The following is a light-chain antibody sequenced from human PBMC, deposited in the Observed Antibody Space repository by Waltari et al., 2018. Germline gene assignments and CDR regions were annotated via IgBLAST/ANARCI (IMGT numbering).Light chain of an antibody. CDR1: SSDVGNYNL. V-gene: IGLV2-23*02. Sequence: QSGLTQPASGSGSPGQSITISCTGTSSDVGNYNLVSWYQQYPGKAPKIMVYEVTKRTSGVSDRFSGSKSGNTASLTIYGLQSEDEADYYCCSYAGLGIYVFGTGTKVTVL. CDR2: EVT. J-gene: IGLJ1*01. CDR3: CSYAGLGIYV.